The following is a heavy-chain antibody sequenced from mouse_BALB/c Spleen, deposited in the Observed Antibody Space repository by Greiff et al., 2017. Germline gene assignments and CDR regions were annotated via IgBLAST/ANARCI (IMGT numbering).Heavy chain of an antibody. V-gene: IGHV5-6-3*01. D-gene: IGHD4-1*01. CDR1: GFTFSSSG. J-gene: IGHJ3*01. CDR3: ARVPSGTGFAY. Sequence: DVMLVESGGGLVQPGGSLKLSCAASGFTFSSSGMSWVRQTPDKRLELVATINSNGGSTYYPDSVKGRFTISRDNAKNTLYLQRSSLKSEDTAMYDCARVPSGTGFAYWGQGTLVTVSA. CDR2: INSNGGST.